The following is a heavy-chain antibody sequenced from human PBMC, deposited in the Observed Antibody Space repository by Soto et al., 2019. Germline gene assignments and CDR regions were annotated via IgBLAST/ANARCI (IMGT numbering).Heavy chain of an antibody. V-gene: IGHV3-23*01. D-gene: IGHD6-19*01. CDR1: GFTFRNYP. Sequence: EVQVLESGGGLVQPGGSLRLSCAASGFTFRNYPLSWVRQAPGKGLEWVSGMSGSGASTYYADSVKGRFTISRDNSKNTLYLQMNSLRGEDTAIYYCAKVGSGWYYFDYWGQGTLVTVSS. CDR3: AKVGSGWYYFDY. J-gene: IGHJ4*02. CDR2: MSGSGAST.